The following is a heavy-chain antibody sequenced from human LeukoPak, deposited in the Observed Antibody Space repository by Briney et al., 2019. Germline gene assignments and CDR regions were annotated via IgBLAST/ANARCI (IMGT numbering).Heavy chain of an antibody. CDR3: ARDRVWFGELFVDY. CDR2: ISAYNGNT. J-gene: IGHJ4*02. CDR1: GYTFTSYG. V-gene: IGHV1-18*01. D-gene: IGHD3-10*01. Sequence: VASVKVSCKASGYTFTSYGISWVRQAPGQGLEWMGWISAYNGNTNYAQKLQGRVTMTTDTSTSTAYMELRSLRSDDTAVYYCARDRVWFGELFVDYWGQGTLVTVSS.